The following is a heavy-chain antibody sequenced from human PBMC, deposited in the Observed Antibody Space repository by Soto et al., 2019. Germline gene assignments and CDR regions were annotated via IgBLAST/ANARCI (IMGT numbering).Heavy chain of an antibody. CDR3: ASWLEREHAYDI. J-gene: IGHJ3*02. CDR2: LYDVDGT. Sequence: GGSLRLSCAALGLTVRGKKYITWVRRAPGKGLEWVSALYDVDGTYYADSAKGRFTISRDNSNNIIYLQMNSLGPDDTAVYYCASWLEREHAYDIWGLGTMVTVSS. CDR1: GLTVRGKKY. V-gene: IGHV3-53*01. D-gene: IGHD1-1*01.